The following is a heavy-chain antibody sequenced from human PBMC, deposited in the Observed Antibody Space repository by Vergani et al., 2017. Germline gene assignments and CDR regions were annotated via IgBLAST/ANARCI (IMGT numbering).Heavy chain of an antibody. Sequence: EVQLLESGGGLVQPGGSLRLSCAASGFTFSSYAMSWVRQAPGKGLEWVSAISGSGGSTYYADSVKGRFTIARDNSKNTLYLQMNSLRAEDTAVYYCAKEGPVGGTAESAFDYWRQGTLVAVSS. D-gene: IGHD6-13*01. V-gene: IGHV3-23*01. CDR1: GFTFSSYA. CDR2: ISGSGGST. CDR3: AKEGPVGGTAESAFDY. J-gene: IGHJ4*02.